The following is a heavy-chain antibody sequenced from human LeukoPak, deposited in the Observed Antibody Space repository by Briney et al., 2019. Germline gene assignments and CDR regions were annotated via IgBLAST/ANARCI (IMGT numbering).Heavy chain of an antibody. J-gene: IGHJ3*02. CDR2: IYSGGST. Sequence: GGSLRLSCAASGFTFSNAWMSWVRQAPGKGLEWVSVIYSGGSTYYADSVKGRFTISRHNSKNTLYLQMNSLRAEDTAVYYCARESAAAANAFDIWGQGTMVTVSS. D-gene: IGHD6-13*01. CDR1: GFTFSNAW. V-gene: IGHV3-53*04. CDR3: ARESAAAANAFDI.